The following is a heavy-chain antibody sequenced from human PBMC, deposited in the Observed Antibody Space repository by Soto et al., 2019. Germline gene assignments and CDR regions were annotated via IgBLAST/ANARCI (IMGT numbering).Heavy chain of an antibody. D-gene: IGHD6-19*01. CDR3: ARADSSGRIDP. CDR1: GGSISSSSYY. J-gene: IGHJ5*02. V-gene: IGHV4-39*01. CDR2: IYYSGST. Sequence: PSETLSLTCIVSGGSISSSSYYWGWIRQPPGKGLEWIGSIYYSGSTYYNPSLKSRVTISVDTSKNQFSLKLSSVTAADTAVYYCARADSSGRIDPWGQGTLVTVSS.